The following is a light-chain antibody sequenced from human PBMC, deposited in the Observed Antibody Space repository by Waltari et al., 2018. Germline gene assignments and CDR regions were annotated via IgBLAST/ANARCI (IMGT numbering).Light chain of an antibody. J-gene: IGKJ4*01. Sequence: DIQMTQSPSSLSASVGDRVTITCRASQAISSYLAWYQQKPGKVPKLLIYAASTLQSGVPSRFSGSGSGTDFTLTISSLQPEDVATNYCQKYNSAPPLTFGGGTKVEIK. CDR3: QKYNSAPPLT. V-gene: IGKV1-27*01. CDR1: QAISSY. CDR2: AAS.